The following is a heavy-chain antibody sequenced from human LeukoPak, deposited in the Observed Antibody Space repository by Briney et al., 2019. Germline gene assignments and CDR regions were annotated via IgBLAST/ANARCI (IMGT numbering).Heavy chain of an antibody. D-gene: IGHD2-15*01. CDR2: IYYSGST. J-gene: IGHJ4*02. CDR1: GGSISSGGYY. CDR3: ARDHSRYCSGGSCYYE. V-gene: IGHV4-31*03. Sequence: QSSQTLSLTCTVSGGSISSGGYYWSWIRQHPGKGLEWIGYIYYSGSTNYNPSLKSRVTISVDTSKYQFSLKLSSVTAADTAVYYCARDHSRYCSGGSCYYEWGQGTLVTVSS.